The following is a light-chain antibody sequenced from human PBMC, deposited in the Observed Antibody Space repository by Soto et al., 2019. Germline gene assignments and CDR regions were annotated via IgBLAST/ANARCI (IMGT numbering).Light chain of an antibody. CDR1: SSDVGGYKF. CDR2: EVS. CDR3: GSYTGSIYG. V-gene: IGLV2-14*01. J-gene: IGLJ1*01. Sequence: QSVLTQPASVSGSPGQSISISCTGTSSDVGGYKFVSWYQQHPGKAPKLMIYEVSNRPSGVPSSFSGSKSGNTASLTISGLQAEDEADYYCGSYTGSIYGFGTGTKVTVL.